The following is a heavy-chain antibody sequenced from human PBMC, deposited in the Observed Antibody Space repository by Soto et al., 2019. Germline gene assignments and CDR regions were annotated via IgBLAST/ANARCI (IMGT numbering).Heavy chain of an antibody. J-gene: IGHJ2*01. CDR3: AKFEGHPLEYWYLDF. V-gene: IGHV3-23*01. D-gene: IGHD1-1*01. CDR1: GFTFSAYA. CDR2: IPGGGGAT. Sequence: EVQLLESGGGLVQPGGSLRLSCAASGFTFSAYAMGWVRQAPGKGLEWVSTIPGGGGATHYADSVKGRFTISRDDSKNTMYAQMNSLRAEDTAVYYCAKFEGHPLEYWYLDFWGRGTLVTVSS.